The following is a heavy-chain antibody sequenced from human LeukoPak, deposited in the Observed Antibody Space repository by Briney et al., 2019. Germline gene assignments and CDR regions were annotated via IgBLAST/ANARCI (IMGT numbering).Heavy chain of an antibody. V-gene: IGHV1-2*02. J-gene: IGHJ4*02. CDR3: ARDYDYYDSSGTPSGD. Sequence: ASVKVSCKASGYTFTSYGISWVRQAPGQGLEWMGWINPNSGGTNYAQKFQGRVTMTRDTSISTAYMELSRLRSDDTAVYYCARDYDYYDSSGTPSGDWGQGTLVTVSS. D-gene: IGHD3-22*01. CDR2: INPNSGGT. CDR1: GYTFTSYG.